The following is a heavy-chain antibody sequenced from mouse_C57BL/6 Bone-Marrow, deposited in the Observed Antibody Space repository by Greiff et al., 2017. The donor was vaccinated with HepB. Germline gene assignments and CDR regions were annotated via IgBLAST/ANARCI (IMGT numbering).Heavy chain of an antibody. CDR1: GFTFSSYG. D-gene: IGHD1-1*01. CDR2: ISSGGSYT. Sequence: EVMLVESGGDLVKPGGSLKLSCAASGFTFSSYGMSWVRQTPDKRLEWVATISSGGSYTYYPDSVKGRFTISRDNAKNTLYLQMSSLKSEDTAMYYCARHGILRSIYARDYWGQGTSVTVSS. V-gene: IGHV5-6*01. J-gene: IGHJ4*01. CDR3: ARHGILRSIYARDY.